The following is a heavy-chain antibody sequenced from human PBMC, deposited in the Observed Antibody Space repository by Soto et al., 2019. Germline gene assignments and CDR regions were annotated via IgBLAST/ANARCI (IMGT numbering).Heavy chain of an antibody. V-gene: IGHV1-18*01. CDR3: ARGRITGTRDYYYGMDV. CDR1: GYPFPIYG. J-gene: IGHJ6*02. CDR2: ISAYNGNT. D-gene: IGHD1-20*01. Sequence: ASVKVACKASGYPFPIYGISWVRQVPGQGLEWMGWISAYNGNTNYAQKLPGRVTMTADTSTSTAYMELRSLRSDDTAVYYCARGRITGTRDYYYGMDVWGQGTTVTVSS.